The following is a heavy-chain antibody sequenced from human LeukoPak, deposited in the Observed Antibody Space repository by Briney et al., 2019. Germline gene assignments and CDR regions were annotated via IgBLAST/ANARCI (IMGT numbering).Heavy chain of an antibody. CDR3: ARSVSGGVECDY. D-gene: IGHD3-16*01. J-gene: IGHJ4*02. Sequence: SETLSLTCAVYGGSFSGHYWTWIRQPPGKGLEWIGEINHNGITNYNPSLKSRVSISVDASKNQFSLGLRSVTAADTAVYYCARSVSGGVECDYWARGSLVTVSS. CDR2: INHNGIT. CDR1: GGSFSGHY. V-gene: IGHV4-34*01.